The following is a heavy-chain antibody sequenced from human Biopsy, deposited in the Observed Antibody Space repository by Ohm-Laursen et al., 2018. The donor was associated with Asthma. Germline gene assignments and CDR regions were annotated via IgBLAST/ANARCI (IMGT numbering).Heavy chain of an antibody. CDR1: GAHFGSYN. CDR3: PRDRLGYYFNT. V-gene: IGHV3-30-3*01. J-gene: IGHJ5*02. Sequence: SLRLSCSASGAHFGSYNMHWARQAPGKGLEWVAVITFDGSTQHYGNSVKGRFTISRDNAKNMLFLQMNSLRSDDTAVYYCPRDRLGYYFNTWGREPRSPSPQ. CDR2: ITFDGSTQ. D-gene: IGHD2/OR15-2a*01.